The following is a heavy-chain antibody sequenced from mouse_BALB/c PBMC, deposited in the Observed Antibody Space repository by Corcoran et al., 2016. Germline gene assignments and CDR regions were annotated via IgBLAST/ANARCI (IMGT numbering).Heavy chain of an antibody. J-gene: IGHJ3*01. CDR2: INPYNDGT. CDR1: GYTFTSYV. V-gene: IGHV1S136*01. D-gene: IGHD2-3*01. CDR3: AREGAYDGEIFAY. Sequence: EVQLQQSGPELVKPGASVKMSCKASGYTFTSYVMHWVKQKPGQGLEWIGYINPYNDGTKYNEKFKGKATLTSDKSSSTAYMELSSLTSEDSAVYYCAREGAYDGEIFAYWGQGTLVTVSA.